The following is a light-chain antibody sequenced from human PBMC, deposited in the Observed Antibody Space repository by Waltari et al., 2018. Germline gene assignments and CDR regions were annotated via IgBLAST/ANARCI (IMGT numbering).Light chain of an antibody. CDR1: SSDVGGHNF. CDR3: CSYAGSDTPYV. V-gene: IGLV2-8*01. CDR2: EVT. J-gene: IGLJ1*01. Sequence: QSALTQPPSASGSPGQSVTISCTGTSSDVGGHNFVSWYQQHPGKAPKVIIDEVTKRPSGVPDRFSGSKSGNTASLTVSGLQTEDEADYYCCSYAGSDTPYVFGTGTTVTVL.